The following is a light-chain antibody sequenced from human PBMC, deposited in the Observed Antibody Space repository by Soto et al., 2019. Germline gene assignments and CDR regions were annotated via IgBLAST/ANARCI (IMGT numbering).Light chain of an antibody. CDR2: SNN. CDR3: AAWDDSLNGYYV. J-gene: IGLJ1*01. Sequence: QSVLTQPPSASGTPGQMVTISCSGSSSNIGSNTVNWYQQLPGTAPKLLIYSNNQRPSGVSDRFSGSKSGTSASLAISGLQSEDEADYYCAAWDDSLNGYYVFGTGTKVTVL. V-gene: IGLV1-44*01. CDR1: SSNIGSNT.